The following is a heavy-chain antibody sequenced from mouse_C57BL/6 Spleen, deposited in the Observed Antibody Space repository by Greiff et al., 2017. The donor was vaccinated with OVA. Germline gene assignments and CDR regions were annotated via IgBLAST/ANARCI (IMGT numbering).Heavy chain of an antibody. CDR2: ILPGSGST. J-gene: IGHJ3*01. Sequence: VQRVESGAELMKPGASVKLSCKATGYTFTGYWIEWVKQRPGHGLEWIGEILPGSGSTNYNEKFKGKATFTADTSSNTAYMQLSSLTTEDSAIYYCARGDFSYYYGSSYVGQFAYWGQGTLVTVSA. D-gene: IGHD1-1*01. CDR1: GYTFTGYW. V-gene: IGHV1-9*01. CDR3: ARGDFSYYYGSSYVGQFAY.